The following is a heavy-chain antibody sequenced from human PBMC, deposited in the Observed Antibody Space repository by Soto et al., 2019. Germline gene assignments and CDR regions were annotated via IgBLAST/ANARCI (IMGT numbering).Heavy chain of an antibody. D-gene: IGHD2-15*01. CDR3: ATGSGSLYYFHY. CDR2: IYSGVTT. CDR1: GFNVSTNY. V-gene: IGHV3-53*01. J-gene: IGHJ4*02. Sequence: PGGSLRLSCAASGFNVSTNYMTWVRQAPGKGLEWVSVIYSGVTTYYADSVKGRFIISRDNFKNTPYLQMNNLRAEDTALYYCATGSGSLYYFHYWGQGTLVTVSS.